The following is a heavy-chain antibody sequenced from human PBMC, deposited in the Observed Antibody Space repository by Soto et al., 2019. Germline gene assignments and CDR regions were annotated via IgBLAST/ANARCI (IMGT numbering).Heavy chain of an antibody. V-gene: IGHV1-8*01. CDR1: GYSFTSYD. Sequence: QVQLVQSGAEVKNPGASVKVSCKASGYSFTSYDINWVRQATGQGLEWMGWMNPNSGNTGYAQKFQGRVTMTRNTSLSTPYMELTSLRSEDTAVYYCARDKAAYLDLWGRGTLVTVSS. CDR3: ARDKAAYLDL. J-gene: IGHJ2*01. CDR2: MNPNSGNT.